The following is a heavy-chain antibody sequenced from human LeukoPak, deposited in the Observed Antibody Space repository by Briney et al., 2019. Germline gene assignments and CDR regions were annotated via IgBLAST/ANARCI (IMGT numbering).Heavy chain of an antibody. CDR1: GGTFSSYV. D-gene: IGHD2-21*01. V-gene: IGHV1-69*13. CDR3: ARDRGPDGFLELWWSRIGWFDP. CDR2: IIPIFGTA. Sequence: SVKVSCKASGGTFSSYVISWVRQAPGQGLEWMGGIIPIFGTANYAQKFQDRVTITAAESTSTAYMELSSLRSEDTAVYYCARDRGPDGFLELWWSRIGWFDPWGQGTLVTVSS. J-gene: IGHJ5*02.